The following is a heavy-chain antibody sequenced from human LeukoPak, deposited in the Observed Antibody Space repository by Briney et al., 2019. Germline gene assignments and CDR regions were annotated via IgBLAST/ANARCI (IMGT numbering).Heavy chain of an antibody. CDR2: IIPIFGTA. CDR1: GGTFSSYA. D-gene: IGHD2-15*01. Sequence: GASVKVSCKASGGTFSSYAISWVRQAPGQGLEWMGGIIPIFGTANYAQKFQGRVTITADESTSTAYMELSSLRSEDTAVYYCARCQIKDCSGGSCRRYYYYYGMDVWGQGTTVTVSS. V-gene: IGHV1-69*13. CDR3: ARCQIKDCSGGSCRRYYYYYGMDV. J-gene: IGHJ6*02.